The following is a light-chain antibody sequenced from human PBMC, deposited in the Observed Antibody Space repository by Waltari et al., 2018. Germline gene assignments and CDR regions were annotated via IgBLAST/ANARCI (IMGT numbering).Light chain of an antibody. V-gene: IGLV2-14*03. CDR2: DVN. J-gene: IGLJ2*01. CDR1: SSDVGGYNF. CDR3: SSYTSSTSVV. Sequence: QSALTQPASVSGSPGQSITISCTGTSSDVGGYNFVSWYQHQPGKAPKLLIYDVNNRPSGVSDRFSGSKSGNTASLTISGLQAEDEADYYCSSYTSSTSVVFGGGTQLTVL.